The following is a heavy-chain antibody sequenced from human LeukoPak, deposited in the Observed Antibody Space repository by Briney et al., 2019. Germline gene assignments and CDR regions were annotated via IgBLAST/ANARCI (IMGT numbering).Heavy chain of an antibody. Sequence: PGGSLRLSCAASGFTFSSYAMSWVRQAPGKGLEWVSAISGSGGRTYYEDSVKGRFTISRDNSKNTLYLQMNSLRAEDTAVCYCAKDGEWGYCSGGSCYSRSVDYYYNYYMDVWGKGTTVTVSS. CDR2: ISGSGGRT. V-gene: IGHV3-23*01. CDR3: AKDGEWGYCSGGSCYSRSVDYYYNYYMDV. CDR1: GFTFSSYA. D-gene: IGHD2-15*01. J-gene: IGHJ6*03.